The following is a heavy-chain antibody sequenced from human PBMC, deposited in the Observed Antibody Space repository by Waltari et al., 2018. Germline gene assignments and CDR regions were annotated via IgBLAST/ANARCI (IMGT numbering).Heavy chain of an antibody. Sequence: QVQLQESGPGLVKPSETLSLTCTVSGGSISSYYWTWIRQPPGKGLEWIGYIYYSGSTNYNPSLKSRVTISVDTSKNQFSLKLSSVTAADTAVYYCARARRSGFQGMDFDYWGQGTLVTVSS. J-gene: IGHJ4*02. CDR3: ARARRSGFQGMDFDY. V-gene: IGHV4-59*01. D-gene: IGHD3-10*01. CDR1: GGSISSYY. CDR2: IYYSGST.